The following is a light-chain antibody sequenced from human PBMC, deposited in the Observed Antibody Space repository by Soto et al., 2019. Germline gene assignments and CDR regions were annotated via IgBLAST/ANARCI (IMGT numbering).Light chain of an antibody. Sequence: EILLTQSPGTLSLSPGERATLSFRASQSVSSSYLAWYQQKPGQAPRLLIYGASSRATGIPDRFSGSGSGTDFTLTISSLQPEDFATYYCQQFNDYPLTFGGGTKVDI. CDR3: QQFNDYPLT. CDR2: GAS. V-gene: IGKV3-20*01. J-gene: IGKJ4*01. CDR1: QSVSSSY.